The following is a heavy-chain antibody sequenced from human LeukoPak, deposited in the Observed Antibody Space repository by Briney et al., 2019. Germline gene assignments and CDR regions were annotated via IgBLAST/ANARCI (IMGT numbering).Heavy chain of an antibody. CDR2: INHSGST. Sequence: SETLSLTCAVYDGSFSGYYWSWIRQPPGKGLEWIGEINHSGSTNYNPSLKSRVTISVDTSKNQFSLKLSSVTAADTAVYYCARVRRRYYGSGSYYDNNWFDPWGQGTLVTVSS. J-gene: IGHJ5*02. D-gene: IGHD3-10*01. CDR1: DGSFSGYY. V-gene: IGHV4-34*01. CDR3: ARVRRRYYGSGSYYDNNWFDP.